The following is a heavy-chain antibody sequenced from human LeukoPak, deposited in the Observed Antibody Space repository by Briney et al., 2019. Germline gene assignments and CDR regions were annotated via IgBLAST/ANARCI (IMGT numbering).Heavy chain of an antibody. CDR2: IYYSGST. CDR1: GGSISSSSYY. CDR3: ARALYDYVWGSYRSPPFDY. Sequence: PSETLSLTCTVSGGSISSSSYYWGWLRQPPGTGLEWIGSIYYSGSTYYNPSLKSRVTISVDTSKNQFSLKLSSVTAADTAVYYCARALYDYVWGSYRSPPFDYWGQGTLVTVSS. D-gene: IGHD3-16*02. J-gene: IGHJ4*02. V-gene: IGHV4-39*07.